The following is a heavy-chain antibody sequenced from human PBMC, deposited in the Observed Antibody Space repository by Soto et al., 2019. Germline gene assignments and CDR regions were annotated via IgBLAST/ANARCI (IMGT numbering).Heavy chain of an antibody. V-gene: IGHV3-13*01. CDR1: GFTFSSYD. CDR2: IGTAGDT. Sequence: QLGGPLRLSCAASGFTFSSYDMHWVRQATGKGLEWVSAIGTAGDTYYPGSVKGRFTISRENAKNSLYLQMNSLRAEDTAVYYCARDHCTNGVCHDYGMDVWGQGTTVTVSS. D-gene: IGHD2-8*01. J-gene: IGHJ6*02. CDR3: ARDHCTNGVCHDYGMDV.